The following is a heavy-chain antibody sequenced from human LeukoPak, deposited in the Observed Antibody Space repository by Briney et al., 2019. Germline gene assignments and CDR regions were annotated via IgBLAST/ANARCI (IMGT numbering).Heavy chain of an antibody. CDR1: GVSISSYY. V-gene: IGHV4-59*01. CDR2: IYNSGST. CDR3: ARGGYRYGYDDDFEY. D-gene: IGHD5-18*01. J-gene: IGHJ4*02. Sequence: PAETLSLTCTVSGVSISSYYWSWIRQPPGKGLEWMGYIYNSGSTNYNPSFRSRVTISLDTSKNQFSLKLTSVTAADTAVYYCARGGYRYGYDDDFEYWGQGILVTVSS.